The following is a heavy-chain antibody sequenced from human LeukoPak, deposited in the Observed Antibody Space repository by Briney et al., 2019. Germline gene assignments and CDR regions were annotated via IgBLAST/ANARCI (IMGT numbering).Heavy chain of an antibody. D-gene: IGHD6-19*01. J-gene: IGHJ4*02. CDR2: INPDSGGT. CDR1: GYTFTGYH. V-gene: IGHV1-2*02. CDR3: ARVLFYSSGNKSNRVDY. Sequence: ASVKVSCKASGYTFTGYHIHWVRQAPGQGLEWMGWINPDSGGTNYAQKFQGRVTMTRDTSIRTAYMELSRLRSGDTAVYYCARVLFYSSGNKSNRVDYWGQGTLVTVSS.